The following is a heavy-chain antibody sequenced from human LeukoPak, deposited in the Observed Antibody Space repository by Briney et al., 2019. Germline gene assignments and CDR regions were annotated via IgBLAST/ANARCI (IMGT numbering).Heavy chain of an antibody. D-gene: IGHD1-26*01. CDR3: ARVAPSGRSSGSFPFDY. V-gene: IGHV3-21*01. CDR2: ISGISSFI. J-gene: IGHJ4*02. Sequence: GGSLRLSCAVSGFTFSSYSMHWVRQAPGQGLEWVSTISGISSFIYYADSVKGRFTISRDNAKNSLYLQMNSLRAEDTAVYYCARVAPSGRSSGSFPFDYWGQGTLVTVSS. CDR1: GFTFSSYS.